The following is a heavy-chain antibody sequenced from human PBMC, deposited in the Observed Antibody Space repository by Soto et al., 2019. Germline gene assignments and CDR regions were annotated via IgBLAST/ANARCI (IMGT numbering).Heavy chain of an antibody. D-gene: IGHD2-21*01. CDR1: GYIFNKYG. J-gene: IGHJ3*01. CDR3: ARGRGVVIPAGTPDAFDV. V-gene: IGHV1-18*01. Sequence: ASVKVSCKASGYIFNKYGFNWVRQAPGQGLESMGRISAFNGYTNFAQKFQGRVTLTTDTSTNTAYMELSSLRSDDTAIYYCARGRGVVIPAGTPDAFDVWGQGTMVTVSS. CDR2: ISAFNGYT.